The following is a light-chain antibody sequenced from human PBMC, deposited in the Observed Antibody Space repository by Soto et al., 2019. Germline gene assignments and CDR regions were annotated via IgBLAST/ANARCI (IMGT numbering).Light chain of an antibody. V-gene: IGLV2-18*02. J-gene: IGLJ2*01. CDR1: SSDVGSYNR. Sequence: QSALTQPPSVSGSPGQSVTISCTGTSSDVGSYNRVSWYQQPPGTAPKLMIHAVSNRPSGVPDRFSGSKSGNTASLTISGLQAEDEADYYCSSYTSSSTLVFGGGTKLTV. CDR2: AVS. CDR3: SSYTSSSTLV.